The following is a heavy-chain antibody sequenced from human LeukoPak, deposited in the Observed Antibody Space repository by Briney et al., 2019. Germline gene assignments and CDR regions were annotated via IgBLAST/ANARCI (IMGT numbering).Heavy chain of an antibody. V-gene: IGHV1-8*01. Sequence: ASVKVSCKASGYTFTSYDINWVRQAPGQGLEWMGWMNPNSGNTGYAQKFQGRVTMTRNTSISTAYMELSSLRPEDTAVYYCARDANGHDILTGYLNWFDPWGQGTLVTVSS. CDR1: GYTFTSYD. CDR2: MNPNSGNT. CDR3: ARDANGHDILTGYLNWFDP. J-gene: IGHJ5*02. D-gene: IGHD3-9*01.